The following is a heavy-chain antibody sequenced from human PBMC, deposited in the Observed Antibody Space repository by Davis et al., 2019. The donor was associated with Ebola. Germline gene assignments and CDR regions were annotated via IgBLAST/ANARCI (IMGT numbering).Heavy chain of an antibody. CDR3: ARVRYCGGDCSKKYYYGMDV. D-gene: IGHD2-21*02. CDR1: GGAFSGYY. CDR2: INHSGST. Sequence: SETLSLTCAVYGGAFSGYYWSWIRQPPGKGLEWIGEINHSGSTDYNPSLKSRVTISVDTSKNQFSLNLRSVTAADTAVYYCARVRYCGGDCSKKYYYGMDVWGKGTTVTVSS. V-gene: IGHV4-34*01. J-gene: IGHJ6*04.